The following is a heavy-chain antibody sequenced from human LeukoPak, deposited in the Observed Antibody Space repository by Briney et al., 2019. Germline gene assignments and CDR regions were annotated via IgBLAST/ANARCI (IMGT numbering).Heavy chain of an antibody. CDR3: AKGTHSSSWHWFDP. V-gene: IGHV3-11*01. Sequence: GGSLRLSCAASGFTFSDYYMTWIRQAPGKGLEWLSYIDSSGDVIYYADSVKGRFTISRDNAKNSVFLQMDSLRAEDTAVYYCAKGTHSSSWHWFDPWGQGTLVSVSS. J-gene: IGHJ5*02. CDR1: GFTFSDYY. D-gene: IGHD6-13*01. CDR2: IDSSGDVI.